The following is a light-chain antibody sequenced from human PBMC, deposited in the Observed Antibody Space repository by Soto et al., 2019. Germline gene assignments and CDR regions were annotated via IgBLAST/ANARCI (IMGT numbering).Light chain of an antibody. CDR3: ASSTSDSLYV. CDR2: KVT. CDR1: SSDVGGNKY. J-gene: IGLJ1*01. Sequence: QSALTQPASVSGSPGQSITISCTGTSSDVGGNKYVSWYQQYPGKVPKLLINKVTNRPSGVSYRFSGSKSGNTASLTISALLAENEAVYFCASSTSDSLYVFGTGTKLTVL. V-gene: IGLV2-14*01.